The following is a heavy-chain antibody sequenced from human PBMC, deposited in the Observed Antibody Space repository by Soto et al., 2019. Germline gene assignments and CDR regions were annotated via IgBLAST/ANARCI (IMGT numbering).Heavy chain of an antibody. Sequence: SVKVSCKASGYTFTSYDINWVRQATGQGLEWMGGIIPIFGTANYAQKFQGRVTITADESTSTAYMELSSLRSEDTAVYYCARDKYSSGWYEMGNWFDPWGQGTLVTVSS. CDR2: IIPIFGTA. CDR3: ARDKYSSGWYEMGNWFDP. D-gene: IGHD6-19*01. J-gene: IGHJ5*02. V-gene: IGHV1-69*13. CDR1: GYTFTSYD.